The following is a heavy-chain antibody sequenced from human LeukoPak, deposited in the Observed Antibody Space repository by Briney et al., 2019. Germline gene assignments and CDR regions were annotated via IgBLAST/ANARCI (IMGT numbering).Heavy chain of an antibody. V-gene: IGHV4-4*07. CDR2: IYTSGST. J-gene: IGHJ4*02. CDR1: GGSISSYY. Sequence: SETLSLTCTVSGGSISSYYWSWIRQPAVKGLEWIGRIYTSGSTNYNPSLKSRVTMSVDTSKNQFSLKLSSVTAADTAVYYCARIIVGYYYDSGHFDYWGQGTLVTVSS. D-gene: IGHD3-22*01. CDR3: ARIIVGYYYDSGHFDY.